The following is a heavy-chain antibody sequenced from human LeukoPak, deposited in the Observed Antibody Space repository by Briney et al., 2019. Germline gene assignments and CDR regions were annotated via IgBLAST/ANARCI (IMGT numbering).Heavy chain of an antibody. CDR1: GGSINNYY. CDR2: IYYSGST. D-gene: IGHD2-15*01. Sequence: PSETLSLTCTVSGGSINNYYRSWIRQPPGKRLEWIGYIYYSGSTNYNPSLKSRVTISLDTSKNQFSLRLSSVTAADTAVYYCARGRGNFDYWGQGTLVTVSS. V-gene: IGHV4-59*01. J-gene: IGHJ4*02. CDR3: ARGRGNFDY.